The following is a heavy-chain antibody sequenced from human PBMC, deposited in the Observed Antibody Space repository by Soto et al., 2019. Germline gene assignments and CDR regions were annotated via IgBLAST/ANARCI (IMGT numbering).Heavy chain of an antibody. V-gene: IGHV3-74*01. Sequence: EVQLVESGGGLVQPGGSLRLSCAASGFTFSSYWMHWVRQAPGKGLVWVSRINSDGSSTSYADSVKGRFTISRDNAKNTLYLQMNSLRAEDTAVYYCARGGLLWFGELSPAGDVWGQGTTVTVSS. CDR1: GFTFSSYW. D-gene: IGHD3-10*01. CDR3: ARGGLLWFGELSPAGDV. J-gene: IGHJ6*02. CDR2: INSDGSST.